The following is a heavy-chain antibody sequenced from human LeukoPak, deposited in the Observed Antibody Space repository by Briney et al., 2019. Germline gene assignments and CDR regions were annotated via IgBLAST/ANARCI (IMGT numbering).Heavy chain of an antibody. CDR1: GGTFSSYG. D-gene: IGHD2-15*01. V-gene: IGHV1-69*05. CDR2: IIPIFGTA. J-gene: IGHJ4*02. CDR3: ARGRDCSGGSCYHALLDS. Sequence: GASVKVSCKASGGTFSSYGISWVRQAPGQGLEWRGGIIPIFGTANYAQKFQGRVTITTDESTSTHYMELSSLRSEDTAVYYCARGRDCSGGSCYHALLDSWGQGTLVTVSS.